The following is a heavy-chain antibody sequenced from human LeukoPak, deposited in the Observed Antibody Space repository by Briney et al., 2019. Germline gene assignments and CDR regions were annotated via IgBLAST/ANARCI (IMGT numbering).Heavy chain of an antibody. D-gene: IGHD4-23*01. J-gene: IGHJ4*02. V-gene: IGHV4-38-2*02. CDR2: IYHSGST. Sequence: SETLSVTCTVSGYSIISPFYWGWIRQSPGKGLEWIGNIYHSGSTYSNPSLRSRVTISVDTSKNQFSLKLNSVTAAGTAVYYCARVSDDEYGGNSGANYFESWGQGTLVTVSS. CDR1: GYSIISPFY. CDR3: ARVSDDEYGGNSGANYFES.